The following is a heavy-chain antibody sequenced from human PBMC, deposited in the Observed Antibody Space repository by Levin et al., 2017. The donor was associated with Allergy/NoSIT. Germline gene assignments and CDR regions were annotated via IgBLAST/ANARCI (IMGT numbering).Heavy chain of an antibody. V-gene: IGHV3-7*04. Sequence: GGSLRLSCAASGFAFSDHWMTWVRQAPGKGLEWVADIKRDGSEKYYVDSVKGRFTISRDNADKSVFLQMNSLRVEDTAVYYCVTGQLSHGSWGPGTLVTVSS. CDR2: IKRDGSEK. CDR1: GFAFSDHW. J-gene: IGHJ5*02. CDR3: VTGQLSHGS. D-gene: IGHD1-1*01.